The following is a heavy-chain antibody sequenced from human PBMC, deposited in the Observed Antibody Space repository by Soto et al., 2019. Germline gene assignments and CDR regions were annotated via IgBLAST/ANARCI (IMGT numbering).Heavy chain of an antibody. CDR3: AKGGFWVHYGMDV. CDR2: IDRSGEIA. Sequence: EVQLSESGGGLVQFGGSLRLSCAASGSSFSAYAINWVRQAPGKGLEWVSAIDRSGEIAYYADSVKGRFTISRDNAKNTPYLQMNSLRAEDTAVYYCAKGGFWVHYGMDVWGPGTTVTVSS. V-gene: IGHV3-23*01. J-gene: IGHJ6*02. CDR1: GSSFSAYA. D-gene: IGHD3-16*01.